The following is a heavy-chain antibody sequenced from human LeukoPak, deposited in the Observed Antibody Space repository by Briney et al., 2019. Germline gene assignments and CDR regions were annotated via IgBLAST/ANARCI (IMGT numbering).Heavy chain of an antibody. CDR2: INSDGSST. CDR1: RFTFSTYW. Sequence: GGSLRLSCAASRFTFSTYWMHWVRQAPGKGLVWVSRINSDGSSTDYADSVKARFTISRDNSKNTLYLQMNSLRAEDTAVYYCARSPRGLAYCGGDCLDYWGQGTLVTVSS. CDR3: ARSPRGLAYCGGDCLDY. D-gene: IGHD2-21*02. V-gene: IGHV3-74*01. J-gene: IGHJ4*02.